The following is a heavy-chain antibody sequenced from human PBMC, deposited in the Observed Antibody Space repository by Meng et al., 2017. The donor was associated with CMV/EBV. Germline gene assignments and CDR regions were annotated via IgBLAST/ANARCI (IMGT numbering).Heavy chain of an antibody. J-gene: IGHJ4*02. CDR3: ARAPYDSSGYLVALGDY. V-gene: IGHV4-31*02. CDR1: SISSGVYY. D-gene: IGHD3-22*01. Sequence: SISSGVYYCSWLRQHPGKRLELIGYIYYSGSTYYNPSLKSRVTISVDTSKNQSSLKLSSVTAADTAVYYCARAPYDSSGYLVALGDYWGQGTLVTVSS. CDR2: IYYSGST.